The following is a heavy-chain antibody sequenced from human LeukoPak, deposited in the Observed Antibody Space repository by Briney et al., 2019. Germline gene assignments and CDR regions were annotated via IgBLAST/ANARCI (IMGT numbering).Heavy chain of an antibody. CDR1: GLTFSSDG. CDR3: AKSIEGVVRGTYYYYSYMDV. CDR2: ISGSGGTT. V-gene: IGHV3-23*01. Sequence: GGSLRLSCAASGLTFSSDGMSWVRQAPGKGLEWVAVISGSGGTTYYADSVKGRFTISRDNSKKTLYLQVSSLGADDTAVYFCAKSIEGVVRGTYYYYSYMDVWGKGTTVTVSS. J-gene: IGHJ6*03. D-gene: IGHD3-3*01.